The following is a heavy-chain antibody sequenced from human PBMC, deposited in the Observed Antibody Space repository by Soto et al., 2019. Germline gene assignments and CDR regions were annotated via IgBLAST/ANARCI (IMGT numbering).Heavy chain of an antibody. CDR3: AHRFPGYSSSWGFDY. Sequence: TLSLTCTVSGGSIGSYYWSWIRQPPGKALECLALIYWDDDKRYSPSLKSRLSVTKDTSKNQVVLTMTNMDPADTGTYYCAHRFPGYSSSWGFDYWGQGTLVTVSS. J-gene: IGHJ4*02. CDR1: GGSIGSYYW. CDR2: IYWDDDK. D-gene: IGHD6-13*01. V-gene: IGHV2-5*08.